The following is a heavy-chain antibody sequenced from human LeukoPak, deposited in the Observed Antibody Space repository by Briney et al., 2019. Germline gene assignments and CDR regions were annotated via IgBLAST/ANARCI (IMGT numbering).Heavy chain of an antibody. D-gene: IGHD6-13*01. CDR2: IRTKANSYAT. J-gene: IGHJ5*02. CDR3: TTSYSGNSWYDWFGP. CDR1: GFTFSSYS. Sequence: GGSLRLSCAASGFTFSSYSMNWVRQASGKGLEWVGLIRTKANSYATAYAASVTGRFTISRDDSKDTSYLQMNSLKTEDTALYFCTTSYSGNSWYDWFGPWGQGTLVTVSS. V-gene: IGHV3-73*01.